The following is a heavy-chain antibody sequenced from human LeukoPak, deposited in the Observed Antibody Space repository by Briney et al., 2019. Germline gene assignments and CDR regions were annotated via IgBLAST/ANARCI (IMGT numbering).Heavy chain of an antibody. V-gene: IGHV3-33*06. CDR1: GFAFSSYG. D-gene: IGHD6-19*01. CDR3: AKDPGYSSGWDFDY. CDR2: IWYDGSNK. J-gene: IGHJ4*02. Sequence: GRSLRLSCAASGFAFSSYGMHWVRQAPGKGLEGVAVIWYDGSNKYYADSVKGRFTISRDNSKNTLYLQMNSLRAEDTAVYYCAKDPGYSSGWDFDYWGQGTLVTVSS.